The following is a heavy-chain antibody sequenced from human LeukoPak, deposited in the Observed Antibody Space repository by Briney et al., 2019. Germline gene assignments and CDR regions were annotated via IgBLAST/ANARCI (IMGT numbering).Heavy chain of an antibody. Sequence: PSETLSLTCTVSGGSISSGGYYWGWIRQHPGKGLEWIGYIYYSGSTYYNPSLKTRVTLSVDASKNQFSLKLSSVTAADTAVYYCGRGVVVAATTYFDYWGQGTLVTVSS. V-gene: IGHV4-31*03. CDR3: GRGVVVAATTYFDY. J-gene: IGHJ4*02. CDR1: GGSISSGGYY. D-gene: IGHD2-15*01. CDR2: IYYSGST.